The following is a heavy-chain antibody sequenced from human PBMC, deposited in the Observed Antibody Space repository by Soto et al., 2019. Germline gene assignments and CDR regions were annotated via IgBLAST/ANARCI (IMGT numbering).Heavy chain of an antibody. CDR1: GFTFSSYS. V-gene: IGHV3-21*04. CDR2: ISSSSSYI. J-gene: IGHJ3*02. CDR3: AKDRGTGDYGVNAFDT. D-gene: IGHD7-27*01. Sequence: GGSLRLSCAASGFTFSSYSMNWVRQAPGKGLEWVSSISSSSSYIYYADSVKGRFTISRDNAKNTLYLQMNSLRGEDSAIYFCAKDRGTGDYGVNAFDTWGQGTKVTVSS.